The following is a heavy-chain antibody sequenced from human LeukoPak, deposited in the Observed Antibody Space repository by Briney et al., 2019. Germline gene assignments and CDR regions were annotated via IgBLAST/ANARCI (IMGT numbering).Heavy chain of an antibody. D-gene: IGHD2-15*01. CDR2: INPSGDT. Sequence: GASVKVSCKASGYTFTDYYIHWVRQAPGQGLEWMGWINPSGDTKYAQKFQGRVTMTRDTSINTAYMELNSLRAEDTAVFYCARDTVVVVSATSLFDYWGQGTLVTVSS. J-gene: IGHJ4*02. V-gene: IGHV1-2*02. CDR1: GYTFTDYY. CDR3: ARDTVVVVSATSLFDY.